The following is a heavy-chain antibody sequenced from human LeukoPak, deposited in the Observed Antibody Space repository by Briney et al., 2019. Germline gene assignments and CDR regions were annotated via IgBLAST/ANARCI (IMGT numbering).Heavy chain of an antibody. Sequence: GGSLRLSCAASGFTFSSYAMSWVRQAPGKGLEWVSAISGSGGSTYYADSVKGRFTISRDNSKNTLYLQINSLRAEDTAVYYCAKDSGSYTLPGAFDIWGQGTMVTVSS. CDR1: GFTFSSYA. CDR3: AKDSGSYTLPGAFDI. D-gene: IGHD1-26*01. V-gene: IGHV3-23*01. CDR2: ISGSGGST. J-gene: IGHJ3*02.